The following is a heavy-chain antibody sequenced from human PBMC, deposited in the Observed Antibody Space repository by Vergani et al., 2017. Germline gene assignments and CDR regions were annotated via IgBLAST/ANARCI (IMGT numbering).Heavy chain of an antibody. CDR2: ISWNSGSI. D-gene: IGHD6-13*01. CDR3: ARDWIAAAGGGDY. CDR1: GFTFDDYA. Sequence: EVQLVESGGGLVQPGRSLRLSCAASGFTFDDYAMHWVRQAPGKGLEWVSGISWNSGSIGYADSVKGRFTISRDNAKNSLYLQMNSLRAEDTALYYCARDWIAAAGGGDYWGQGTLVTVSS. V-gene: IGHV3-9*01. J-gene: IGHJ4*02.